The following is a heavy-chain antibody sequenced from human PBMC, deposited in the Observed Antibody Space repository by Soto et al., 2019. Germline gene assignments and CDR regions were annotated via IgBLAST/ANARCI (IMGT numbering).Heavy chain of an antibody. CDR1: GGTFSSYA. CDR2: IIPLFGTA. D-gene: IGHD5-12*01. J-gene: IGHJ4*02. CDR3: ARGYSGYDADPSITNFDY. Sequence: QVQLVQSGAEVKKPGSSVKVSCKASGGTFSSYAISWVRQAPGQGLEWMGGIIPLFGTANYAQKFQGRVTITADESTSTAYMELSSLRSEDTAVYYCARGYSGYDADPSITNFDYWGQGTLVTVSS. V-gene: IGHV1-69*01.